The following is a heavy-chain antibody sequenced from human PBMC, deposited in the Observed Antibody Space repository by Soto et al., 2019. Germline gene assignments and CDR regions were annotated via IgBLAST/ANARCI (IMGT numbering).Heavy chain of an antibody. CDR3: EHRDASASSGAYDD. Sequence: QITLKESGPTLVKPTQTLTLTCTFSGFSLSTRGLGVGWIRQPPGKALEWLALIYWNDDKRYSPSLRNRLTITQDTSKNLVVLTMTNMNPVDTATYFWEHRDASASSGAYDDWGQGTLVTVSS. CDR2: IYWNDDK. CDR1: GFSLSTRGLG. J-gene: IGHJ4*02. D-gene: IGHD2-8*01. V-gene: IGHV2-5*01.